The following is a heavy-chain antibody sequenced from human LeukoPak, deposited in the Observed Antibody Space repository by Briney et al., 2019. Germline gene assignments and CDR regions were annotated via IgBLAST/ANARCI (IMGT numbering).Heavy chain of an antibody. V-gene: IGHV4-61*02. CDR1: GGSISSGSYY. J-gene: IGHJ5*02. Sequence: SSETLSLTCTVSGGSISSGSYYWSWIRQPAGKGLEWIGRIYTSGSTNYNPSLKSRVTISVDTSKKQFSLKLSSVTAADTAVYYCARGEGVDGVRYDPWGQGTLVTVSS. CDR3: ARGEGVDGVRYDP. D-gene: IGHD3-3*01. CDR2: IYTSGST.